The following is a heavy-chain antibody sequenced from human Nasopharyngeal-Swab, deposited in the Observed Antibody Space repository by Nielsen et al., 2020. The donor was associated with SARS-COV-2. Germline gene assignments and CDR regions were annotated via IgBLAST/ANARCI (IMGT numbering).Heavy chain of an antibody. CDR3: ASSPYYYYGMDV. CDR1: GFTFTSYA. CDR2: ISYDGSSS. V-gene: IGHV3-30*14. J-gene: IGHJ6*02. Sequence: LSLTCAASGFTFTSYAMHWVRQAPGKGLEWVAVISYDGSSSYYADSVKGRFIISRDNSKNTLYLQMNSLRAEDTAVYYCASSPYYYYGMDVWGQGTTVTVSS.